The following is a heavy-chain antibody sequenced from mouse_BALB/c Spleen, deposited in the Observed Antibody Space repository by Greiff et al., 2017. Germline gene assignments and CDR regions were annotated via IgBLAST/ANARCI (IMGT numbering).Heavy chain of an antibody. Sequence: VQLKESGPGLVAPSQSLSITCTVSGFSLTGYGVNWVRQPPGKGLEWLGMIWGDGSTDYNSALKSRLSISKDNSKSQVFLKMNSLQTDDTARYYCAREIYYGHYYAMDYWGQGTSVTVSS. CDR3: AREIYYGHYYAMDY. J-gene: IGHJ4*01. V-gene: IGHV2-6-7*01. CDR2: IWGDGST. CDR1: GFSLTGYG. D-gene: IGHD2-1*01.